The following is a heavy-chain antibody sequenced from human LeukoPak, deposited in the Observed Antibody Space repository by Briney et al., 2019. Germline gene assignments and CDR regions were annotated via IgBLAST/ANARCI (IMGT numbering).Heavy chain of an antibody. D-gene: IGHD3-10*01. Sequence: GASVKVSCKASGYTFTSYDINWVRQATGQGLEWMGWMNPNSGNTGYAQKFQGRVTMTRNTSISTAYMELSSLRSEDTAVYYCARNLRGGFHYYYYGMDVWGQGTTVTVSS. J-gene: IGHJ6*02. CDR1: GYTFTSYD. CDR2: MNPNSGNT. CDR3: ARNLRGGFHYYYYGMDV. V-gene: IGHV1-8*01.